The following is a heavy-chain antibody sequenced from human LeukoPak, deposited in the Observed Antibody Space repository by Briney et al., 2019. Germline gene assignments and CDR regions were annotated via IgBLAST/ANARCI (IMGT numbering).Heavy chain of an antibody. J-gene: IGHJ3*02. CDR3: ASYAAAGDAFDI. CDR1: GGSISSYY. V-gene: IGHV4-4*07. Sequence: SETLSLTCTVSGGSISSYYWSWIRQPAGKGLEWIGRICTSGSTNYNPSLKSRVTMSVDTSKNQFSLKLSSVTAADTAVYYCASYAAAGDAFDIWGQGTMVTVSS. D-gene: IGHD6-13*01. CDR2: ICTSGST.